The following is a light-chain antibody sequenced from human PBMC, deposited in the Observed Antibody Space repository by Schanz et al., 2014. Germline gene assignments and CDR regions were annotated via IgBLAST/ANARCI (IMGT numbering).Light chain of an antibody. Sequence: QSALTQSPSASGSPGQSVTISCTGTSSDIGNYNYVSWYQQHPGKAPKLMIYEVTKRPSGVPDRFSGSKSGNTASLTVSGLQSEDEADYYCSSYAGSNNPPWVFGGGTKLTVL. CDR1: SSDIGNYNY. CDR3: SSYAGSNNPPWV. J-gene: IGLJ3*02. V-gene: IGLV2-8*01. CDR2: EVT.